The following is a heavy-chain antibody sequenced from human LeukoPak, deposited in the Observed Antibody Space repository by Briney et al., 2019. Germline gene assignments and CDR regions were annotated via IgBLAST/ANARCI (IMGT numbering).Heavy chain of an antibody. Sequence: GGSLRLSCAASGFTFSSYWMSWVRQAPGKGLEWVANIKQDGSEKYYVDSVKGRFTISRDNAKNSLYLQMNSPRAEDTAVYYCARTYGDYVDYYYGMDVWGQGTTVTVSS. V-gene: IGHV3-7*01. CDR3: ARTYGDYVDYYYGMDV. CDR2: IKQDGSEK. CDR1: GFTFSSYW. J-gene: IGHJ6*02. D-gene: IGHD4-17*01.